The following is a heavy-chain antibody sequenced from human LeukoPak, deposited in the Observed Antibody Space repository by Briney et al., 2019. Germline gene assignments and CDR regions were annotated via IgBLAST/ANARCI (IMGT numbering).Heavy chain of an antibody. CDR1: GFTFSSYA. V-gene: IGHV3-23*01. D-gene: IGHD5-18*01. Sequence: PGGSLRLSCAASGFTFSSYAMSWVRQAPGKGLEWVSAISGSGGSTYYADSVKGRFSISRDNSKNTVYLQVNSLRAEDTVVYYCAKDRYTAMGRDAFDIWGQGTMVTVSS. CDR3: AKDRYTAMGRDAFDI. J-gene: IGHJ3*02. CDR2: ISGSGGST.